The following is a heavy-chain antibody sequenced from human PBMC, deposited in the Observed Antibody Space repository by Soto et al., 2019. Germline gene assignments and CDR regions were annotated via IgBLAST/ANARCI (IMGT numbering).Heavy chain of an antibody. CDR2: RSYDGSNK. CDR3: ARDGDGNWNSLGGVY. Sequence: QVQLVESGGGVVQPGRSLRLSCAASEFTFSSYAMHWVGQAPDKGLEWVAVRSYDGSNKYYADSVKGRFTISRDNSKNTLYLQMNSLRAEDTAVYYCARDGDGNWNSLGGVYWGQGTLVTVSS. J-gene: IGHJ4*02. V-gene: IGHV3-30-3*01. D-gene: IGHD1-1*01. CDR1: EFTFSSYA.